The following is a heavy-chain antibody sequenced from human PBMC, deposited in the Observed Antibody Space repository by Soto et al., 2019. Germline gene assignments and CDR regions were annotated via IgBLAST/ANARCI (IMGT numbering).Heavy chain of an antibody. D-gene: IGHD3-3*01. CDR2: ISTTSSSI. CDR1: GFTFSSYS. Sequence: GGSLRLSCAASGFTFSSYSMNWVRQAPGKGLEWISYISTTSSSIYYADSVKGRFTISRDNAKNSLFLKMNSLRDEDTAVYYCARKGVAFDYWGQGALVTVSS. J-gene: IGHJ4*02. V-gene: IGHV3-48*02. CDR3: ARKGVAFDY.